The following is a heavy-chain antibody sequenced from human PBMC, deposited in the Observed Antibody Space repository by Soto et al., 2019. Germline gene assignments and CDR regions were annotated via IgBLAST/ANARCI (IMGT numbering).Heavy chain of an antibody. J-gene: IGHJ6*02. Sequence: GESLKISCQGSGYSFTSYWISWVRQMPGKGLEWMGRIDPSDSYTNYSPSFQGHVTISADKSISTAYLQWSSLKASDTAMYYCARTNWNDGYYYGMDVWGQGTTVTVSS. D-gene: IGHD1-20*01. V-gene: IGHV5-10-1*01. CDR2: IDPSDSYT. CDR1: GYSFTSYW. CDR3: ARTNWNDGYYYGMDV.